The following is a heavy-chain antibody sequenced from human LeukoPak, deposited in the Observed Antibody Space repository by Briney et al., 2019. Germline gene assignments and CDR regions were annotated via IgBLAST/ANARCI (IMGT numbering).Heavy chain of an antibody. CDR3: ARDCGYSKFDI. CDR2: MNQDGSKK. J-gene: IGHJ3*02. Sequence: GGSLRLSCAASGFTFGNYWMNWVRQAPGKGLEWVASMNQDGSKKYHVDSVKGRFTISGDNAKYSLHLQMSSLRAEDTAVYYCARDCGYSKFDIWGQGTMVIVSS. CDR1: GFTFGNYW. D-gene: IGHD6-13*01. V-gene: IGHV3-7*01.